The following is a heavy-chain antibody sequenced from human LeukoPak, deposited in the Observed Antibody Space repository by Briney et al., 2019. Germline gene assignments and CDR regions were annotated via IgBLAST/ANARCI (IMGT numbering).Heavy chain of an antibody. CDR3: ARDLDGYNHVSWPGDY. Sequence: PGGSLRLSCAASGFTFCSYGMHWVRRAPGKGLEWVAVIWYDGSNKYYADSVKGRFTISRDNSKNTLYLQMNSLRAEDTAVYYCARDLDGYNHVSWPGDYGGQGTLVTVSS. CDR2: IWYDGSNK. D-gene: IGHD5-24*01. V-gene: IGHV3-33*01. CDR1: GFTFCSYG. J-gene: IGHJ4*02.